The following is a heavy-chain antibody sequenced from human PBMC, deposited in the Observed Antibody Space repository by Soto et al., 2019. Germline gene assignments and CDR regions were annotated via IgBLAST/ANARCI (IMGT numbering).Heavy chain of an antibody. V-gene: IGHV1-3*01. CDR2: INAGNGNT. D-gene: IGHD2-15*01. Sequence: ASVEVSCTASGDTFNSYAMHWVRQAPGQRLEWMGWINAGNGNTKYSQKFQGRVTITRDTSASTAYMEVSSLRSEDTAVYYCARDTHPLEQYYYYYGMDVWGQGTTVTVSS. CDR3: ARDTHPLEQYYYYYGMDV. CDR1: GDTFNSYA. J-gene: IGHJ6*02.